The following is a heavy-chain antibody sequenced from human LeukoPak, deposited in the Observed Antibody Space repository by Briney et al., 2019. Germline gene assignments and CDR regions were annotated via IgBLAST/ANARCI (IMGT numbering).Heavy chain of an antibody. CDR3: ARDGGVAPHNWFDP. Sequence: KASETLSLTCAVYGGSLSGYYWSWLSQPPGKGLEWIGEINHSGSNNYNPSLKSRATISVDTSNTQFSLKLSSVTAADTAVYYCARDGGVAPHNWFDPWGQGTLVTVSS. CDR2: INHSGSN. J-gene: IGHJ5*02. D-gene: IGHD2-8*02. CDR1: GGSLSGYY. V-gene: IGHV4-34*01.